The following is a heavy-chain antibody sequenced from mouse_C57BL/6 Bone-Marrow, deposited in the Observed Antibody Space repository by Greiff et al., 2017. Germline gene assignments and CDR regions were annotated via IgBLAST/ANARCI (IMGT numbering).Heavy chain of an antibody. Sequence: QVQLQQSGAELARPGASVKLSCKASGYTFTSYGISWVKQRTGQGLEWIGEIYPRSGNTYYNEKFKGKATLTADKSSSTAYMGLRSLTSEDSAVYFCASGGLRVYWGQGTTLTVSS. D-gene: IGHD2-4*01. CDR2: IYPRSGNT. J-gene: IGHJ2*01. V-gene: IGHV1-81*01. CDR3: ASGGLRVY. CDR1: GYTFTSYG.